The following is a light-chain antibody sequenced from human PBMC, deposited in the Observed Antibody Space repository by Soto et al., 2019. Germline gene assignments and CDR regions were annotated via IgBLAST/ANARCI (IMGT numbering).Light chain of an antibody. J-gene: IGLJ2*01. Sequence: QSVLTQPPSASASLGASVTLTCTLSSGYSNYKVDWYQQRPGKGPRFVMRVGTGGIVGSKGDGIPDRFSVLGSGLNRYLTIKNIQEEDESDYDYGADHGSGGNFIVVFGGGTQLTVL. V-gene: IGLV9-49*01. CDR3: GADHGSGGNFIVV. CDR2: VGTGGIVG. CDR1: SGYSNYK.